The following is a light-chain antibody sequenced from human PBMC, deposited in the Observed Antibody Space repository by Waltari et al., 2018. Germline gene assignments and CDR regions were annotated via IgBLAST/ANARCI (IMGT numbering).Light chain of an antibody. CDR2: EGT. CDR3: CSYAGGRPHVV. CDR1: RRDVGPYNL. V-gene: IGLV2-23*01. J-gene: IGLJ2*01. Sequence: QSALTQPASVSGSPGQSITIPCTGTRRDVGPYNLFSWYQQHPGKAPKLMIYEGTKRPSGVSNRFSGSKSGNTASLTISGLQAEDEAHYYCCSYAGGRPHVVFGGGTQLTVL.